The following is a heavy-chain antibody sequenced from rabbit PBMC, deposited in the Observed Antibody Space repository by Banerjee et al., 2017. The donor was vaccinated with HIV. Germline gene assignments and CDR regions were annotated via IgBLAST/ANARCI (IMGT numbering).Heavy chain of an antibody. CDR2: IDPVFGST. J-gene: IGHJ4*01. CDR3: ARDLGYTYGYAGYAYARGFNL. CDR1: GFDFSSYY. D-gene: IGHD6-1*01. V-gene: IGHV1S7*01. Sequence: QLKESGGGLVQPGGSLKLSCKASGFDFSSYYMSWVRQAPGKGLEWIGYIDPVFGSTYYASWVNGRFTISSHNAQNTLYLQLNSLTAADTATYFCARDLGYTYGYAGYAYARGFNLWGPGTLVTVS.